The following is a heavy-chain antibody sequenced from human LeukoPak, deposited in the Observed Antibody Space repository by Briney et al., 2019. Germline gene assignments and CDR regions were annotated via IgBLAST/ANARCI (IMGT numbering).Heavy chain of an antibody. CDR3: ARRDDSSGYHKIFDY. V-gene: IGHV4-39*01. CDR2: IYYGENT. Sequence: SETLSLTCTVSGGSISSYYWSWIRQPPGKGLEWIGNIYYGENTYYNPSPKSRVTISIDTSNNQFYLKLSSLTAADTAVYYCARRDDSSGYHKIFDYWGQGTLVTVSS. J-gene: IGHJ4*02. CDR1: GGSISSYY. D-gene: IGHD3-22*01.